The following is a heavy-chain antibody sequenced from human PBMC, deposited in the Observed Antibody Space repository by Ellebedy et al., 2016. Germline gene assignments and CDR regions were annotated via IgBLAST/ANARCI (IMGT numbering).Heavy chain of an antibody. J-gene: IGHJ6*02. V-gene: IGHV3-21*03. D-gene: IGHD3-10*01. CDR3: ARDQGEWLRHNGMDV. CDR1: GFIFSSYS. CDR2: ISSTGSYM. Sequence: GESLKISCAGSGFIFSSYSMNWVRQAPGKGLEWLSSISSTGSYMYYADSVKGRFTISRDNAKNSLYLHMSSLRAEDTAVYYCARDQGEWLRHNGMDVWGQGTTVTVSS.